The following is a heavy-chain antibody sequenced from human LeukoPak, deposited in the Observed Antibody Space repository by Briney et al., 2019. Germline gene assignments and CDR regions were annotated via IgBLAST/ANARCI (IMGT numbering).Heavy chain of an antibody. CDR3: ARVSDSTGYPQLPFDY. CDR2: IKQDGSEK. D-gene: IGHD3-22*01. CDR1: GFTFSNFW. Sequence: GGSLRLSCADSGFTFSNFWMRWVRQAPGKGLEWVANIKQDGSEKYYVDSVKGRFTISRDNAKNSLNLQMNSLRAEDTALYYCARVSDSTGYPQLPFDYWGQGTLVTVSS. V-gene: IGHV3-7*03. J-gene: IGHJ4*02.